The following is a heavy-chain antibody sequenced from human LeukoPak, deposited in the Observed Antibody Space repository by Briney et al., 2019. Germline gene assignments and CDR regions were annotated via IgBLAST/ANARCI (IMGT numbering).Heavy chain of an antibody. CDR1: GFTIDYYA. CDR3: AKDMEGSSQGY. V-gene: IGHV3-9*01. D-gene: IGHD6-6*01. CDR2: NSWNSGSI. Sequence: GRSLSLSCAASGFTIDYYAMHWVRQAPGKGLEWVTNNSWNSGSIGYADSVKGRFTISRDNAKNSLYLQMNSLRAEDTALYYCAKDMEGSSQGYWGQGTLVTVSS. J-gene: IGHJ4*02.